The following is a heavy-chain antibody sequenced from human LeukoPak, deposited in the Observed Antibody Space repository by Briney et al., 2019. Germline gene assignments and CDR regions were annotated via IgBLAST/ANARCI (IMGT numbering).Heavy chain of an antibody. CDR2: IIPAFGRP. CDR1: GGTFSNYD. D-gene: IGHD6-19*01. Sequence: ASVKVSCKASGGTFSNYDITWLRQAPGQGLEWMGGIIPAFGRPDYAQKHRDRVTITADESTSTAYMEVRSLTSEDTAVYYCAKGGSYTTGWYADSWGQGTLVTVSS. J-gene: IGHJ5*01. CDR3: AKGGSYTTGWYADS. V-gene: IGHV1-69*01.